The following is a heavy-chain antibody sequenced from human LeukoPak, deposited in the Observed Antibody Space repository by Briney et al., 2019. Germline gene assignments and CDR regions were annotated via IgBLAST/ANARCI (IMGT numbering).Heavy chain of an antibody. J-gene: IGHJ4*02. CDR3: ARVEEPRRIGYFDY. Sequence: SETLSLTCTVSGGSISSYYWSWIRQPPGKGLEWIGYIYYSGSTNYNPSLKSRVTISVDTSKNQFSLKLSSVTAADTAVYYCARVEEPRRIGYFDYWGQGTLVTVSS. D-gene: IGHD1-26*01. CDR2: IYYSGST. V-gene: IGHV4-59*01. CDR1: GGSISSYY.